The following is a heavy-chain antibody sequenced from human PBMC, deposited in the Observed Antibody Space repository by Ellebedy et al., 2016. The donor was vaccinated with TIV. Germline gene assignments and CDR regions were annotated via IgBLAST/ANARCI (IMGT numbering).Heavy chain of an antibody. Sequence: GESLKISCAASGFTFSRFAMSWVRQAPEKGLEWVSTISSTGSRTYYADSVEGRFTISRDNSKKTLYLQMNSLRAEDTAIYYCAKGRGGGSDSSAPRYYFDYWGLGTLVTVSS. CDR3: AKGRGGGSDSSAPRYYFDY. CDR1: GFTFSRFA. V-gene: IGHV3-23*01. J-gene: IGHJ4*02. D-gene: IGHD3-22*01. CDR2: ISSTGSRT.